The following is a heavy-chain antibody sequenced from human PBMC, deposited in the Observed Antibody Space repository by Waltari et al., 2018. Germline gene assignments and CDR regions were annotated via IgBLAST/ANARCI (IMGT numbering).Heavy chain of an antibody. D-gene: IGHD3-22*01. Sequence: QVQLQESGPGLVKPSQTLSLPCPVSGGSISSRGYYWSWIRQHPGKGLEWIGYIYYSGSTYYNPSLKSRVTISVDTSKNQFSLKLSSVTAADTAVYYCARALPTMIVGFDYWGQGTLVTVSS. CDR2: IYYSGST. J-gene: IGHJ4*02. CDR3: ARALPTMIVGFDY. CDR1: GGSISSRGYY. V-gene: IGHV4-31*03.